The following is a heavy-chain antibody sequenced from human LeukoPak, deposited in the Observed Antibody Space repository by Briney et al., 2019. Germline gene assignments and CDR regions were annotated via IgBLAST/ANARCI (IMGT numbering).Heavy chain of an antibody. Sequence: ASVKVSCKASGYTFTSYDINWVRQATGQGLEWMGWMNPNSGSTGYAQKFQGRVTITRNTSISTAYMELSGLRSEDTAVYYCAGGPSTGYPFHFEYWGQGTPVTVFS. J-gene: IGHJ4*02. CDR1: GYTFTSYD. D-gene: IGHD6-25*01. CDR2: MNPNSGST. CDR3: AGGPSTGYPFHFEY. V-gene: IGHV1-8*03.